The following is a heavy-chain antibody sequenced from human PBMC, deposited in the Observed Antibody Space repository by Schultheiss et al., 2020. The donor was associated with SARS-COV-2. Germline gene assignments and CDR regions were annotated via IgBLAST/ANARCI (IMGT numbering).Heavy chain of an antibody. Sequence: ESLKISCDVYSESFSDYYWNWFRQPPGKGLEWIGEINHSGSTKYNPSLESRVTLSVDTSKNQFSLKLASVTAADTAVYYCATAGITGTKANFGVWGQGTMVTVSS. D-gene: IGHD1-20*01. CDR3: ATAGITGTKANFGV. CDR2: INHSGST. CDR1: SESFSDYY. J-gene: IGHJ3*01. V-gene: IGHV4-34*01.